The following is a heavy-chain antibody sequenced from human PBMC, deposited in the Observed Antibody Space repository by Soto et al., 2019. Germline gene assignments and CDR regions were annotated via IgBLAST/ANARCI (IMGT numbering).Heavy chain of an antibody. V-gene: IGHV4-59*01. CDR1: GGSTTSSY. CDR3: ARGEDAFFYYGLDV. CDR2: IYDTGISGYTPST. Sequence: SETLSLTXTVSGGSTTSSYWSWIRRPPGKGLEWIAYIYDTGISGYTPSTSYNPSLKSRVTMSVDTSKSQFSLKLTSVTAADTAVYYCARGEDAFFYYGLDVWGQGITVTVSS. J-gene: IGHJ6*02.